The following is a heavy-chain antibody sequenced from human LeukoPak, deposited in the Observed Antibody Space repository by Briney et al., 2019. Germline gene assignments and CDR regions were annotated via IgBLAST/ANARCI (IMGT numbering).Heavy chain of an antibody. CDR2: IWYDGSNR. Sequence: GGSLRLSCAPSGFTFSSYGMHWVRKAPARGREWVAIIWYDGSNRYYADSVKGRFTISRDNSKNTLYLQMNSLRAEDTAVYYCARNWGDHFDWLHDYWGQGTLVTVSS. V-gene: IGHV3-33*01. J-gene: IGHJ4*02. CDR3: ARNWGDHFDWLHDY. CDR1: GFTFSSYG. D-gene: IGHD3-9*01.